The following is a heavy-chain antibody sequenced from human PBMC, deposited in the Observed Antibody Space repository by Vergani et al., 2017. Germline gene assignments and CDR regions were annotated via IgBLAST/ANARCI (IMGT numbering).Heavy chain of an antibody. CDR3: AKAFSWYGGPLDAFDI. V-gene: IGHV3-23*01. CDR2: ISGSGGST. D-gene: IGHD6-13*01. J-gene: IGHJ3*02. CDR1: GFTFSSYA. Sequence: EVQLLESGGGLVQPGGSLRLSCAASGFTFSSYAMSWVRQAPGKGLEWVSAISGSGGSTYSADSVKGRFTISRDNSKNTLYLQMNSLRAEDTAVYYCAKAFSWYGGPLDAFDIWGQGTMVTVSS.